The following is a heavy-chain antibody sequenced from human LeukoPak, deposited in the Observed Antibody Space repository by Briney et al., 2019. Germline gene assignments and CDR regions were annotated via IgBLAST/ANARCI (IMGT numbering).Heavy chain of an antibody. V-gene: IGHV4-34*01. J-gene: IGHJ3*02. CDR1: GGSFSGYY. D-gene: IGHD2-15*01. CDR2: INHSGST. Sequence: SETLSLTCAVYGGSFSGYYWSWIRQPPGKGLEWIGEINHSGSTNYNPSLKSRVTISVDTSKDHFSLKLTSVTAADTAVYYCARAVSQYCSGGSCYGAFDIWGQGTMVTVSS. CDR3: ARAVSQYCSGGSCYGAFDI.